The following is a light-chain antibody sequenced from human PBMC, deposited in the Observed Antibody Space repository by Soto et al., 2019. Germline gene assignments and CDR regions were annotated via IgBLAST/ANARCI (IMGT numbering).Light chain of an antibody. CDR3: AAWDVSLVV. CDR2: NDN. J-gene: IGLJ2*01. Sequence: QSVLTQPPSASGTPGQRVTISCSGSSSNIGTNTAIWYQQLPGAAPKLLIYNDNQRPSGVPDRFSGSKSGTSASLAISGLQSEDEADYYCAAWDVSLVVFGGGTKLTVL. CDR1: SSNIGTNT. V-gene: IGLV1-44*01.